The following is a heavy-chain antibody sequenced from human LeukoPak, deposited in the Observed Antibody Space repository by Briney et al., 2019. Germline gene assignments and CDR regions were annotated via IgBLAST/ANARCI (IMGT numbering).Heavy chain of an antibody. D-gene: IGHD3-22*01. V-gene: IGHV4-30-4*01. CDR1: GGSISSGDYY. CDR2: IYYSGST. Sequence: SQTLSLTCTVSGGSISSGDYYWSWIRQPPGKGLEWIGYIYYSGSTYYNPSLKSRVTISVDTSKNQFSLKLSSVTAADPAVYYCARGYYYDSSGHLGETDYWGQGTLVTVSS. J-gene: IGHJ4*02. CDR3: ARGYYYDSSGHLGETDY.